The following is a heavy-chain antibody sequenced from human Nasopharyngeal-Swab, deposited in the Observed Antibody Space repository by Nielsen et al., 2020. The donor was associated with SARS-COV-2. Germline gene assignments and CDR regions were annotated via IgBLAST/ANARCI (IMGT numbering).Heavy chain of an antibody. V-gene: IGHV3-23*01. CDR2: ISGSGRAS. Sequence: GESLKISCAASGFTFENYAMAWVRQAPGEGLEWVSSISGSGRASYYAESVQGRLTISRDNSKNTLYLEIRSLRGDDTALYYCAKATCRFCFDSWGQGTLVTVSS. J-gene: IGHJ5*01. CDR3: AKATCRFCFDS. CDR1: GFTFENYA.